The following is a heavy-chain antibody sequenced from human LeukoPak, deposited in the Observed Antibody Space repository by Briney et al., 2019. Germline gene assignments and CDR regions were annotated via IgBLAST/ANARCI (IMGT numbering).Heavy chain of an antibody. V-gene: IGHV3-21*01. CDR3: ARGHYDVLAASYKWTPDY. CDR1: GFTFNTFN. J-gene: IGHJ4*02. Sequence: GGSLRLSCAASGFTFNTFNVNWVRQASGKGLEWVSSITSGGDYIYYADSVKGRFTTSRDNAKNSLSLQLNSLRVEDTAVYYCARGHYDVLAASYKWTPDYWGQGTLVTVSS. CDR2: ITSGGDYI. D-gene: IGHD3-9*01.